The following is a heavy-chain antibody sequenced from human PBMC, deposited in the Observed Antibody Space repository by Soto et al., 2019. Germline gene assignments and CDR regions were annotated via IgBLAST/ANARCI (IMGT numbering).Heavy chain of an antibody. CDR2: IYHSGST. CDR3: ARGYSGSYNGKTFCDL. V-gene: IGHV4-34*01. Sequence: PSETLSLTCAVYGGSLSGNYWSWIRQSSGKGLEWVGEIYHSGSTNYNPSLKSRVTISVDTSKNQFSLRLSPVTAADTAVYFCARGYSGSYNGKTFCDLWGQGXPVTVSS. D-gene: IGHD1-26*01. CDR1: GGSLSGNY. J-gene: IGHJ4*02.